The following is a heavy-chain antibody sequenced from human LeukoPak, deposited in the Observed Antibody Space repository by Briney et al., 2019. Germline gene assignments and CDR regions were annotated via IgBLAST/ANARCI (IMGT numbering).Heavy chain of an antibody. Sequence: ASVKVSCKASGYTFTSYGISWVRQAPGQGLEWMGWISAYNDNTNYAQKLQGRVTMTTDTSTSTAYMELRSLRSDDTAVYYCARVHYDILTGYSYFDYWGQGTLVTVSS. D-gene: IGHD3-9*01. CDR2: ISAYNDNT. CDR3: ARVHYDILTGYSYFDY. J-gene: IGHJ4*02. CDR1: GYTFTSYG. V-gene: IGHV1-18*01.